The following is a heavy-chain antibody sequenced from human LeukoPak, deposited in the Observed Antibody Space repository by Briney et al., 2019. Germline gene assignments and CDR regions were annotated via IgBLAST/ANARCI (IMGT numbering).Heavy chain of an antibody. J-gene: IGHJ4*02. D-gene: IGHD3-22*01. V-gene: IGHV1-46*01. CDR2: INPSGGST. Sequence: ASVKVSCKASGYTFTSHYMHWVRQAPGQGLEWMARINPSGGSTTYAQRFQGRVTMTRDTSTSTVYMELSSLRSEDTAVYFCARDSYYDSSGSVDYWGQGTLVTVSS. CDR1: GYTFTSHY. CDR3: ARDSYYDSSGSVDY.